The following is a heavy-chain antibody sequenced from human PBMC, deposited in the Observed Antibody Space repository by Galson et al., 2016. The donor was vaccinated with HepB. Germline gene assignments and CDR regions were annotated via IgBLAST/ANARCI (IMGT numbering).Heavy chain of an antibody. CDR2: INSDGSST. Sequence: SLRLSCAASGFTFSSYWMHWVRQAPGKGLVWVSRINSDGSSTTYAGSVKGRFTISRDNAKNTLYLQMNGLKAEDTAVYYCVRDRGSPDAFDIWGQGTMVTVSS. J-gene: IGHJ3*02. V-gene: IGHV3-74*01. CDR3: VRDRGSPDAFDI. D-gene: IGHD3-10*01. CDR1: GFTFSSYW.